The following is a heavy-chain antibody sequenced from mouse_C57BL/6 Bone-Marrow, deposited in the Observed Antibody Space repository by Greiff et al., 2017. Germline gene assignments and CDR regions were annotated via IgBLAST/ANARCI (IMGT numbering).Heavy chain of an antibody. CDR2: IHPNSGST. V-gene: IGHV1-64*01. J-gene: IGHJ3*01. D-gene: IGHD3-2*02. CDR3: AREVLDSSGPWFAY. Sequence: QVQLKQPGAELVKPGASVKLSCKASGYTFTSYWMHWVKQRPGQGLEWIGMIHPNSGSTNYNEKFKSKATLTVDKSSSTAYMQLSSLTSEDSPVYYCAREVLDSSGPWFAYWGQGTLVTVSA. CDR1: GYTFTSYW.